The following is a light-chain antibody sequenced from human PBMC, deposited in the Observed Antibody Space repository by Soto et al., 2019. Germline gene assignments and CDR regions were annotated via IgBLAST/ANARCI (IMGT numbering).Light chain of an antibody. CDR1: SSNIGTNP. CDR3: ATWDDGLYGPV. CDR2: SDN. V-gene: IGLV1-44*01. J-gene: IGLJ3*02. Sequence: QSVLTQPPSASGTPGQRVTISCYGSSSNIGTNPVQWYLQLPGTAPKLLIYSDNERPSGVHDRFSGSKSCTAASLSIRELQSEDEADYHCATWDDGLYGPVFGGGTKLTVL.